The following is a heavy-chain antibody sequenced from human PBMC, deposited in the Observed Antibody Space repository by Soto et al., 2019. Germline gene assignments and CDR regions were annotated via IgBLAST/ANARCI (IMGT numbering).Heavy chain of an antibody. V-gene: IGHV3-21*01. CDR3: ARVNSATGSMHFDH. CDR1: TFNFTSYS. Sequence: GGALRLAGAGCTFNFTSYSLNWVRHGPGKGLEWVSSISATSTYIFYADSVKGRFTISRDNAQNSVSLQMNSLRAEDTALYYCARVNSATGSMHFDHWGQGPLVPVSS. J-gene: IGHJ4*02. CDR2: ISATSTYI. D-gene: IGHD3-9*01.